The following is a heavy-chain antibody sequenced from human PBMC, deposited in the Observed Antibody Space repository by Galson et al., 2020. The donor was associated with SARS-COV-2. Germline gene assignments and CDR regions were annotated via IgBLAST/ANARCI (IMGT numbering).Heavy chain of an antibody. CDR1: GGSISSGGYY. CDR2: IYYSGRT. CDR3: ARAAMIVVVLSAFDI. V-gene: IGHV4-31*01. Sequence: SETLSLTCTVSGGSISSGGYYWSWNRQHPGKRLEWLADIYYSGRTYYNPSLKSPVTISVDTSKNQFSLKLSSVTAADTAVYYCARAAMIVVVLSAFDIWGQGTMVTVSS. J-gene: IGHJ3*02. D-gene: IGHD3-22*01.